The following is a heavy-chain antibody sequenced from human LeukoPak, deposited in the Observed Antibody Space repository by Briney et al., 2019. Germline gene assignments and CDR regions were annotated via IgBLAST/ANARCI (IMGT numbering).Heavy chain of an antibody. J-gene: IGHJ4*02. CDR2: MNPNSGNT. Sequence: ASVKVSCEASGYTFTSYDINWVRQATGQGLEWMGWMNPNSGNTGYAQKFQGRVAITRNTSISTAYMELSSLRSEDTAVYYCARLGSSSIAARPSLDYWGQGTLVTVSS. D-gene: IGHD6-6*01. CDR1: GYTFTSYD. CDR3: ARLGSSSIAARPSLDY. V-gene: IGHV1-8*03.